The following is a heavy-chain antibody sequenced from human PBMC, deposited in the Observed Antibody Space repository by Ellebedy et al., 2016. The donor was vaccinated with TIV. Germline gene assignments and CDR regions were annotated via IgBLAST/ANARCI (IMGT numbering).Heavy chain of an antibody. CDR3: ARVNKALASFYHYYMDV. D-gene: IGHD2-2*01. CDR2: IRTKASGRTT. CDR1: GFTFGDYI. J-gene: IGHJ6*03. V-gene: IGHV3-49*01. Sequence: GESLKISCTASGFTFGDYIMIWFRQAPGKGLEWVSFIRTKASGRTTEYTASVEGRFTISRDDSKDILDLQMNSLKTEDTAVYYCARVNKALASFYHYYMDVWGTGTTVTVSS.